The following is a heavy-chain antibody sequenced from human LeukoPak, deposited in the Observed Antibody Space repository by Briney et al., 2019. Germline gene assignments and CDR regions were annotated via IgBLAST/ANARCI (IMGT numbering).Heavy chain of an antibody. CDR2: TYYSGTT. J-gene: IGHJ4*02. D-gene: IGHD5-18*01. CDR3: ARHSDTAVVTFDY. Sequence: SETLSLTCTVSGDSISSYYWSCIRQPPGKGLESIGHTYYSGTTNYNPSLKSRVSVSVDTSENQFSLRLTSVTAADTAVYYCARHSDTAVVTFDYWGQGTLVTVSS. V-gene: IGHV4-59*08. CDR1: GDSISSYY.